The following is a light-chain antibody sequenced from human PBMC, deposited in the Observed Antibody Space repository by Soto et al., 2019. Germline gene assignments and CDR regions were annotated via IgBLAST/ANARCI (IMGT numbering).Light chain of an antibody. J-gene: IGKJ4*01. Sequence: DIQMTQSPSTLSASVGDRVTITCRASQSISSWLAWYQQKPGKAPKLLIYKASSLESGVPSRFGGSGSGTEFTLTISSLQPDDFATYYCQQYNSVSLLTFGGGTKVEIK. CDR3: QQYNSVSLLT. V-gene: IGKV1-5*03. CDR2: KAS. CDR1: QSISSW.